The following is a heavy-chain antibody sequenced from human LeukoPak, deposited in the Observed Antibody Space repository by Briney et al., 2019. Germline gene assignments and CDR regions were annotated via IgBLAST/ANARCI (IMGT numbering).Heavy chain of an antibody. D-gene: IGHD2/OR15-2a*01. V-gene: IGHV3-7*01. Sequence: GGSLRLSCTASELTFSDYWMSWVRQAPGKGLEWVANIKQDGRVKQYVDSVKGRFTISRDNTKKALYLKMNSLRVEDTAVFYCAARNTFDIWGQGTLVSVSS. CDR2: IKQDGRVK. CDR1: ELTFSDYW. CDR3: AARNTFDI. J-gene: IGHJ3*02.